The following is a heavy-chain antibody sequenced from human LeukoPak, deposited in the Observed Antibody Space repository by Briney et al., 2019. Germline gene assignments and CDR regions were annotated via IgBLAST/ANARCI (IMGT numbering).Heavy chain of an antibody. Sequence: PGGSLRLSCAASGFTFDDYGMSWVRQAPGKGLEWVSGVSGSGASTYYADSVKGRFTISRDNSKNTLYLQVNSLRAEDTAIYYCAKVRTQLALYYLDYWGQGTLVTVSS. CDR2: VSGSGAST. D-gene: IGHD6-13*01. CDR1: GFTFDDYG. J-gene: IGHJ4*02. CDR3: AKVRTQLALYYLDY. V-gene: IGHV3-23*01.